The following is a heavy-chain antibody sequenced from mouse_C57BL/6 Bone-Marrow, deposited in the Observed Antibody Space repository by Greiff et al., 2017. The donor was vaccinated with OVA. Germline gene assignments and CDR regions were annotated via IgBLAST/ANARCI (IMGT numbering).Heavy chain of an antibody. J-gene: IGHJ4*01. CDR1: GFTFSSYA. D-gene: IGHD2-4*01. V-gene: IGHV5-4*01. Sequence: EVQVVESGGGLVKPGGSLKLSCAASGFTFSSYAMSWVRQTPEKRLEWVATISDGGSYTYYPDNVKGRFTISRDNAKNNLYLQMSHLKSEDTAMYYCARDVGGDDYDGPYAMDYWGQGTSVTVSS. CDR3: ARDVGGDDYDGPYAMDY. CDR2: ISDGGSYT.